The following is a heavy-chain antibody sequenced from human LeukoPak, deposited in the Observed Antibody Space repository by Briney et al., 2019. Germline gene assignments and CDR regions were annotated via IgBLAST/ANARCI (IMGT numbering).Heavy chain of an antibody. CDR3: ARVGLRFLEWLLYDDAFDI. Sequence: ASVKVSCKASGYTFTGYYIHWVRQAPGQGLEWMGWINPNSGGTNYAQKFQGRVTMTRDTSISIAYMELSRLRSDDTAVYYCARVGLRFLEWLLYDDAFDIWGQGTMVTVSS. CDR1: GYTFTGYY. CDR2: INPNSGGT. D-gene: IGHD3-3*01. V-gene: IGHV1-2*02. J-gene: IGHJ3*02.